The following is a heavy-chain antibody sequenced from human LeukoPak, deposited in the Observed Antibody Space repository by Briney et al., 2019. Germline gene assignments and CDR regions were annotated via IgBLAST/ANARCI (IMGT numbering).Heavy chain of an antibody. D-gene: IGHD3-22*01. CDR2: TTPNFGIA. Sequence: GASVRVSCKASGGTFSSYAISWARRAPGKGLSWMGRTTPNFGIANYAQKFQGRVTITADKSTSTAYMELSSLRSEDTAVYYCARSQFHYYDSSGYTPLPLWYWGQGTLVTVS. V-gene: IGHV1-69*10. J-gene: IGHJ4*02. CDR3: ARSQFHYYDSSGYTPLPLWY. CDR1: GGTFSSYA.